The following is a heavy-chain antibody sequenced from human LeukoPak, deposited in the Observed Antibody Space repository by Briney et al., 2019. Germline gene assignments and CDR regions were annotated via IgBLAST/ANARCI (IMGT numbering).Heavy chain of an antibody. D-gene: IGHD3-10*01. Sequence: PSETLSLTCTVSGGSISSHYWSWIRQPPGKGLEWIGYIYYSGSTNYNPSLKSRVTISVDTSKNQFSLKLSSVTAADTAVYYCARSNSILWFGELLCSWFDPWGQGTLVTVSS. CDR2: IYYSGST. V-gene: IGHV4-59*11. CDR1: GGSISSHY. J-gene: IGHJ5*02. CDR3: ARSNSILWFGELLCSWFDP.